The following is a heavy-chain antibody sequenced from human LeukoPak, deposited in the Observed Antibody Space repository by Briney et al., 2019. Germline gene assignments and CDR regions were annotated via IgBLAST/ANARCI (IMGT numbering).Heavy chain of an antibody. D-gene: IGHD6-19*01. CDR3: ARDPPGIAVAGTTHDAFDI. Sequence: GGSLRLSCAASGFTFSSYAMHWVRQAPGKGLEWVAVISYDGSNKYYADSVKGRFTISRDNSKNTLYLQMNSLRAEDTAVYYCARDPPGIAVAGTTHDAFDIWGQGTMVTVSS. CDR2: ISYDGSNK. V-gene: IGHV3-30-3*01. CDR1: GFTFSSYA. J-gene: IGHJ3*02.